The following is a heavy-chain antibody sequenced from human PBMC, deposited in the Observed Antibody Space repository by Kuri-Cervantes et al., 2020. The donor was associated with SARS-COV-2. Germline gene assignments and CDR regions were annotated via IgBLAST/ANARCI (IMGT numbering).Heavy chain of an antibody. D-gene: IGHD3-3*01. CDR1: GYSISSGYY. CDR2: IYHSGST. Sequence: SETLSLTCTVSGYSISSGYYWGWIRQPPGKGLERIGSIYHSGSTYYNPSLKSRVTISVDTSKNQFSLKLSSVTAADTAVYYCAKESLLPSPGFGVVITEGGFDYWGQGTLVTVSS. J-gene: IGHJ4*02. CDR3: AKESLLPSPGFGVVITEGGFDY. V-gene: IGHV4-38-2*02.